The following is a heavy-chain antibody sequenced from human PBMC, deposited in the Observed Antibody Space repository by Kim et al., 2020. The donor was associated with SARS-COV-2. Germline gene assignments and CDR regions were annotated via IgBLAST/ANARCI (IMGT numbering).Heavy chain of an antibody. Sequence: YADSVKGRFTISRDNSKNTLYLHMNSLRAADTAVYYCARTDYGDSQFDYWGQGTLVTVSS. D-gene: IGHD4-17*01. V-gene: IGHV3-30*01. J-gene: IGHJ4*02. CDR3: ARTDYGDSQFDY.